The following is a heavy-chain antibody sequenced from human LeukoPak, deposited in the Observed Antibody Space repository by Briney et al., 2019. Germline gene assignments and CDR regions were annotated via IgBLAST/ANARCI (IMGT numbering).Heavy chain of an antibody. CDR1: GFTFSDYY. CDR2: ISSSGSTI. V-gene: IGHV3-11*04. D-gene: IGHD3-10*01. Sequence: GGSLRLSCAASGFTFSDYYMSWIRQAPGKGLEWVSYISSSGSTIYYADSVKGRFTISRDNSKSTLYLQMNSLRAEDTAVYYCASDYYYGSVTKMGYYFDYWGQGTLVTVSS. CDR3: ASDYYYGSVTKMGYYFDY. J-gene: IGHJ4*02.